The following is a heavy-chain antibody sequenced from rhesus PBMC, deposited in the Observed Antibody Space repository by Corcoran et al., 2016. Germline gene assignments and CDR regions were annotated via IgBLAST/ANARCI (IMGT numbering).Heavy chain of an antibody. CDR3: AKGTRILFDSGYYTENSLDV. CDR2: SNGTSGNT. J-gene: IGHJ5-2*02. Sequence: QVQLQASGPGLVTPSESLSLPYGVSGAPLRTPWLSWFRHPPVTGLVGLVVSNGTSGNTHYNPSLKSRVTISNDASMNDFSLELTSVTAADTAVYFCAKGTRILFDSGYYTENSLDVWGRGVLVTVSS. D-gene: IGHD3-28*01. V-gene: IGHV4-80*01. CDR1: GAPLRTPW.